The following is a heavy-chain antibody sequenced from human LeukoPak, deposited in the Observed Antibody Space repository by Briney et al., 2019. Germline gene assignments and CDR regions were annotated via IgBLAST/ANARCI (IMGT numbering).Heavy chain of an antibody. Sequence: SETLSLTCTVSGGSISYYYWTWIRQSPGKGLEWIGQIYYTGSTYYNPSLERRVTISVDTSRNQFSLNLTSATAADTAVYYCARGGTYNDILSFDPWGQGTLVTVSS. CDR1: GGSISYYY. J-gene: IGHJ5*02. D-gene: IGHD3-9*01. CDR2: IYYTGST. V-gene: IGHV4-59*01. CDR3: ARGGTYNDILSFDP.